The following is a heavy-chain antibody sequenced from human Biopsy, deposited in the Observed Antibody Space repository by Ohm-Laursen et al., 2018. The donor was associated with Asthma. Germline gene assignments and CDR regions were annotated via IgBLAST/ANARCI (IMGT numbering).Heavy chain of an antibody. CDR3: VRDGTDDAFDI. CDR1: GFSFSGYW. Sequence: SLRLSCTATGFSFSGYWMSWVRQAPGKGLEWLANVDQGGNEKYFVDSVKGRFTMARDNSKNTLDLQMNSLREEDTAVYYCVRDGTDDAFDIWGQGTVVSVSS. CDR2: VDQGGNEK. V-gene: IGHV3-7*01. J-gene: IGHJ3*02. D-gene: IGHD1-1*01.